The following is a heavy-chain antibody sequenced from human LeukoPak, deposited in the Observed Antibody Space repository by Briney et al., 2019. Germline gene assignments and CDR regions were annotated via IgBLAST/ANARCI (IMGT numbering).Heavy chain of an antibody. D-gene: IGHD6-19*01. J-gene: IGHJ4*02. V-gene: IGHV1-46*01. CDR1: GYTFTSYY. CDR2: INPSGGST. CDR3: ASSEMPNSSGWYAFDY. Sequence: ASVKVSCKASGYTFTSYYMHWVRQAPGQGLEWMGIINPSGGSTSYAQEFQGRVTMTRDTSTSTVYMELSSLRSEDTAVYYCASSEMPNSSGWYAFDYWGQGTLVTVSS.